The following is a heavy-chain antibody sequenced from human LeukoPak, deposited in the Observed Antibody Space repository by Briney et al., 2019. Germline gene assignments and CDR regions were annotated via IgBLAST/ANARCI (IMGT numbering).Heavy chain of an antibody. V-gene: IGHV3-7*01. D-gene: IGHD5-24*01. J-gene: IGHJ4*02. CDR1: GFTFSSYW. CDR2: IKQDGGEK. CDR3: TRMAWRRRPFDH. Sequence: PGGALRLSCAASGFTFSSYWMSWVRQAPGEGLEGAANIKQDGGEKWYVDPVKGRFTISRDSAKNSVYLQMNSLRVEDTAVYYCTRMAWRRRPFDHWGQGTLVTVSS.